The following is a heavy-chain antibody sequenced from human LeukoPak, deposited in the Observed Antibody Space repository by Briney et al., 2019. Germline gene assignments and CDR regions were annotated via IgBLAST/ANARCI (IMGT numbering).Heavy chain of an antibody. D-gene: IGHD3-22*01. Sequence: ASVKVSCKASGYTFTSYYMHWVRQAPGQGLEWMGIINPSGGSTSYAQKFQGRVTMTRDTSTSTVYTELSSLRSEDTAVYYCARVGGTYYYDSSGFDYWGQGTLVTVSS. CDR2: INPSGGST. CDR1: GYTFTSYY. V-gene: IGHV1-46*01. CDR3: ARVGGTYYYDSSGFDY. J-gene: IGHJ4*02.